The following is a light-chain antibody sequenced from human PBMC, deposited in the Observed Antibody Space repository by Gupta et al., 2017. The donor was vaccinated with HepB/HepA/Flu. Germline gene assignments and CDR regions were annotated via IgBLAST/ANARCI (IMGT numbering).Light chain of an antibody. CDR2: EVS. Sequence: QSALTQPASVPGSPGQSITISCTGTSSDVGSYNLVSWYQQHPGKAPKLMIYEVSKRPSGVSNRFSGSKSGNTASLTISGLQAEDEADYYCCSYAGSSTLQVFGGGTKLTVL. CDR3: CSYAGSSTLQV. J-gene: IGLJ3*02. V-gene: IGLV2-23*02. CDR1: SSDVGSYNL.